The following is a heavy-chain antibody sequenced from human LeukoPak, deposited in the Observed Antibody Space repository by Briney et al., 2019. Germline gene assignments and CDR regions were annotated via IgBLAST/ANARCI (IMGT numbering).Heavy chain of an antibody. J-gene: IGHJ3*02. CDR2: IYYSGST. Sequence: PSETLSLTCTVSGGSISSYYWSWIRQPPGKGLEWIGYIYYSGSTNYNPSLKSRVTISVDTSKNQFSLKLSSVTAADTAVYYCAREGSPRTKNAFDIWGQGTMVTVSS. V-gene: IGHV4-59*01. CDR1: GGSISSYY. D-gene: IGHD6-6*01. CDR3: AREGSPRTKNAFDI.